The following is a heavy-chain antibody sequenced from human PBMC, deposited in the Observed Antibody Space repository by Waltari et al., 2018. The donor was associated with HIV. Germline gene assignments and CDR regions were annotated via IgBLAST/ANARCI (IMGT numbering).Heavy chain of an antibody. J-gene: IGHJ4*02. CDR1: GLGFSDYA. V-gene: IGHV3-23*01. CDR2: SIAVDHKT. D-gene: IGHD2-21*01. CDR3: AQDAGKHGYSFFGF. Sequence: ELQMLECGGALAQPGGSLRLSCAAPGLGFSDYAMNWVRQAPGKALEWVSSIAVDHKTYYVGSVKVRFSISRDKSRNVVSLRMNALGVEDTAIYYCAQDAGKHGYSFFGFWGQGTLVAVSS.